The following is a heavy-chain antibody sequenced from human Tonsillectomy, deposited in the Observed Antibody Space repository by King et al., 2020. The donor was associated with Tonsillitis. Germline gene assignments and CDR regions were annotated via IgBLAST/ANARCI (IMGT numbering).Heavy chain of an antibody. V-gene: IGHV1-18*04. CDR3: ARGLGGSYYYGVDV. D-gene: IGHD3-16*01. CDR1: GYTFSNYG. J-gene: IGHJ6*02. Sequence: VQLVESGAEVKKPGASVQVSCKASGYTFSNYGITWVRQAPGQGLEWMGWISGYNGNTNYAQKFQGRVTLTTDTTTTTAYMELRSLSADDTAIYYCARGLGGSYYYGVDVWGQGTTVTVSS. CDR2: ISGYNGNT.